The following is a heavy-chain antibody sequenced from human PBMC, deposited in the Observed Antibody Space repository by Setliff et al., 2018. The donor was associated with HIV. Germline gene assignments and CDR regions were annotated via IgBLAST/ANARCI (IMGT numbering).Heavy chain of an antibody. D-gene: IGHD6-25*01. V-gene: IGHV4-39*01. CDR2: FYYSGST. J-gene: IGHJ4*02. CDR1: GASISRSTYY. Sequence: SETLSLTCTVSGASISRSTYYWGWIRQPPGKGLEWIVSFYYSGSTYYNPYLKSRVTMSVDASKNQFSLNLDSVTAADTAVYYCAPLAAAGGYWGQGTLVTVSS. CDR3: APLAAAGGY.